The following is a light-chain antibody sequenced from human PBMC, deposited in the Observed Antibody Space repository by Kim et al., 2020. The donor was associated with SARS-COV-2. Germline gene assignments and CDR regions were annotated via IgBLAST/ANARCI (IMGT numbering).Light chain of an antibody. V-gene: IGLV6-57*03. CDR2: EDN. Sequence: KTVTISCTRSSGKIGSAYVQCYQQRPSRAPTTLIYEDNQRPSGVPDRFSGSIDRSSNSASLTISGLRSEDEADYYCQSYDDNYRAVFGGGTQLTVL. CDR1: SGKIGSAY. CDR3: QSYDDNYRAV. J-gene: IGLJ2*01.